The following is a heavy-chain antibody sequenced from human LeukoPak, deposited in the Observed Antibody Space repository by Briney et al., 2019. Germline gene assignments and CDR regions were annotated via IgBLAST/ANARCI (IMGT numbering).Heavy chain of an antibody. V-gene: IGHV3-23*01. CDR1: GFTFSSYS. Sequence: GGSLRLSCAASGFTFSSYSMNWVRQAPGKGLEWVSAISGSGGSTYYADSVKGRFTISRDNSKNTLYLQMNSLRAEDTAVYYCAKEQAYYGSGSLDWGQGTLVTVSS. CDR3: AKEQAYYGSGSLD. D-gene: IGHD3-10*01. J-gene: IGHJ4*02. CDR2: ISGSGGST.